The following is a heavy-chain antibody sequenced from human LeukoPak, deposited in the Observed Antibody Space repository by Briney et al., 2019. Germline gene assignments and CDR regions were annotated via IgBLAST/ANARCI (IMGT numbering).Heavy chain of an antibody. V-gene: IGHV1-2*02. Sequence: ASVKVSCKTSGYTFTGYFMHWVRQAPGQGLEWMGWINPNSGGTCYAQKFEGRVTLTRDTSISTAYMELSRLRSDDTAFYYCARVTVTTEFDCWGQGTLLTVSS. J-gene: IGHJ4*02. CDR3: ARVTVTTEFDC. D-gene: IGHD4-17*01. CDR1: GYTFTGYF. CDR2: INPNSGGT.